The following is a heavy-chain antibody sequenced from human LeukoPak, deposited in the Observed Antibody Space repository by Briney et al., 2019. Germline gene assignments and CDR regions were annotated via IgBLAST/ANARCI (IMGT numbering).Heavy chain of an antibody. V-gene: IGHV3-30-3*01. CDR1: GFTFSSYA. Sequence: GGSLRLSCAASGFTFSSYAMHWVRQAPGKGLEWVAVISYDGSNKYYADSVKGRFTISRDNSKNTLYLQMNSLRAEDTAVYYCARGSSLPDAFDIWGQGTMVTVPS. J-gene: IGHJ3*02. CDR3: ARGSSLPDAFDI. CDR2: ISYDGSNK.